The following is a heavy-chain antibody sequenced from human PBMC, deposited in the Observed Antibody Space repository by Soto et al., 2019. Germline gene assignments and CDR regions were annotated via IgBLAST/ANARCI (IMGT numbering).Heavy chain of an antibody. CDR1: GFTFSNYW. Sequence: EVQLVESGGGLVQPGGSLRLSCAASGFTFSNYWMHWVRQAPGKGLVWVAGINSDGNATRFADSVKGRFTIARENAKDTFYLQMGSLTADDTAVYYCERVKRRRQSLDSWGQGTLVTVS. CDR3: ERVKRRRQSLDS. J-gene: IGHJ5*01. CDR2: INSDGNAT. V-gene: IGHV3-74*01.